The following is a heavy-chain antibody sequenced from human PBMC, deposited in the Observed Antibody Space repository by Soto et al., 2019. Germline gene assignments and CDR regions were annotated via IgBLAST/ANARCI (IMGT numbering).Heavy chain of an antibody. D-gene: IGHD6-13*01. CDR3: AKAFGYSNTWYARNWFDP. V-gene: IGHV3-23*01. Sequence: VQLLESGGGLVQPGESLRLSCVASGSTFSSYAMTWVRQAPGKGLEWVSSISDSGDRTSYANSVKGQFIISRDNSKNTLFLQMNTLRAEDTAVYYCAKAFGYSNTWYARNWFDPWGQGTLVTVSS. J-gene: IGHJ5*02. CDR1: GSTFSSYA. CDR2: ISDSGDRT.